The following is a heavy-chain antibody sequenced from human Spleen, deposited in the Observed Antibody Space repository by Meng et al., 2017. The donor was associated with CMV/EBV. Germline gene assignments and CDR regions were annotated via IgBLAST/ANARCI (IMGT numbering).Heavy chain of an antibody. J-gene: IGHJ6*02. Sequence: SETLSLTCTVSGGSISSYYWSWIRQPPGKGLEWIGYIYYSGSTNYNPSLKSRVTISVDTSKNQFSLKLSSVTAADTAVYYCAREVWGSVIFGNGMDVWGQGTTVTVSS. CDR2: IYYSGST. CDR1: GGSISSYY. CDR3: AREVWGSVIFGNGMDV. D-gene: IGHD3/OR15-3a*01. V-gene: IGHV4-59*01.